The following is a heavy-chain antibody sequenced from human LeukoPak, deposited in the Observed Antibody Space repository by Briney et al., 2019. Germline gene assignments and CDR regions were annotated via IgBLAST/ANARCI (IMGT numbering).Heavy chain of an antibody. V-gene: IGHV3-30*02. Sequence: SGGSLRLSCAASGFTFSSYGMHWVRQAPGRGLEWVAFIRYDGSNKYYADSVKGRFTISRDNSKNTLYLQMNSLRAEDTAVYYCAKDTLAARPGFDYWGQGTLVTVSS. D-gene: IGHD6-6*01. CDR3: AKDTLAARPGFDY. J-gene: IGHJ4*02. CDR2: IRYDGSNK. CDR1: GFTFSSYG.